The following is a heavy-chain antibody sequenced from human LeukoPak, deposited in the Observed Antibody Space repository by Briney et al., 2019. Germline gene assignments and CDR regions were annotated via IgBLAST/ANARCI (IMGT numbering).Heavy chain of an antibody. J-gene: IGHJ3*02. D-gene: IGHD5-12*01. CDR1: GGSMSSGSSS. V-gene: IGHV4-39*01. CDR3: ARTRGYSGYIDAFDI. CDR2: IYYSANT. Sequence: SETLSLTCTVSGGSMSSGSSSWGWIRQPPGKGLEWIGTIYYSANTYYNPSLKSRVTMTADTSKNQFSLKLNSVTAADTAVYYCARTRGYSGYIDAFDIWGQGTMVTVFS.